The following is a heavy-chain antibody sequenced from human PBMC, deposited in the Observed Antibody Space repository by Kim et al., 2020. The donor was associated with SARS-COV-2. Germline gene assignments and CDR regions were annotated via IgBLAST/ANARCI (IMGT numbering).Heavy chain of an antibody. V-gene: IGHV4-61*01. CDR3: ARFGGQSTYYYDSSGYYSRLDY. D-gene: IGHD3-22*01. Sequence: SETLSLTCTVSGGSVSSGSYYWSWIRQPPGKGLEWIGYIYYSGSTNYNPSLKSRVTISVDTSKNQFSLKLSSVTAADTAVYYCARFGGQSTYYYDSSGYYSRLDYWGQGTLVTVSS. CDR1: GGSVSSGSYY. J-gene: IGHJ4*02. CDR2: IYYSGST.